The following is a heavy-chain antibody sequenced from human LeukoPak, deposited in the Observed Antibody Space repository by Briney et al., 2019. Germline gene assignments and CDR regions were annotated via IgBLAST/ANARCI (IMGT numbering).Heavy chain of an antibody. CDR1: GYTFTGYY. V-gene: IGHV1-2*02. D-gene: IGHD6-19*01. CDR2: INPNSGGT. J-gene: IGHJ4*02. CDR3: ARNFGSGWYTDY. Sequence: ASVKVSCKASGYTFTGYYMHWVRQAPGQGLEWMGWINPNSGGTNYAQKFQGRVTMTRDTSISTAYMELSRLRSDDTAVYYCARNFGSGWYTDYWGQGTLVTVSS.